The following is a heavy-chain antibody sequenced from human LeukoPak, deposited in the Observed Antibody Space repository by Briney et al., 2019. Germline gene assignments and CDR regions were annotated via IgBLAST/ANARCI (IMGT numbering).Heavy chain of an antibody. D-gene: IGHD3-3*01. CDR2: IYYSGST. CDR3: ARDLRYYDFWSGYSD. CDR1: GDSISTSNSY. Sequence: SETLSLTCTVSGDSISTSNSYWGWIRQPPGKGLEWIGYIYYSGSTNYNPSLKSRVTISVDTSKNQFSLKLSSVTAADTAVYYCARDLRYYDFWSGYSDWGQGTLVTVSS. J-gene: IGHJ4*02. V-gene: IGHV4-61*01.